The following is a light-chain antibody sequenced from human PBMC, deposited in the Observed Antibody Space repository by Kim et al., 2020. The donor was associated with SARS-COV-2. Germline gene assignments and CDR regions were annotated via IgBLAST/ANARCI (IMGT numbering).Light chain of an antibody. CDR1: QSVFYSSNSKNC. CDR2: WAS. Sequence: DIVLTQSPDSLAVSLGERATINCKSSQSVFYSSNSKNCLAWYQQKPGQPPKLLIYWASTRESGVPDRFSGSGSGTDFTLTINPLQAVDVAVYFCKQLCSNAVTFCGATKVDIK. V-gene: IGKV4-1*01. J-gene: IGKJ4*02. CDR3: KQLCSNAVT.